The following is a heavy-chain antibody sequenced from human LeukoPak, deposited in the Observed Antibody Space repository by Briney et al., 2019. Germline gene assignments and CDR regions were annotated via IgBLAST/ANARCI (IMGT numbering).Heavy chain of an antibody. Sequence: PSEILSLTCAVYGGSFSGYYWSWIRQPPGKGLEWIGEINHSGSTNYNPSLKSRVTISVDTSKNQFSLKLSSVTAADTAVYYCARGKRCSSTSCYCFDYWGQGTLVTVSS. D-gene: IGHD2-2*01. V-gene: IGHV4-34*01. CDR2: INHSGST. J-gene: IGHJ4*02. CDR1: GGSFSGYY. CDR3: ARGKRCSSTSCYCFDY.